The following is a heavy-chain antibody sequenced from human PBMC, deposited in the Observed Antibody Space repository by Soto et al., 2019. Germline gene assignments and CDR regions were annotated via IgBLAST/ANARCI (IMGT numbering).Heavy chain of an antibody. Sequence: GGSLRLSCAASGFAFSDYAMAWARQAPGKGLEWVSDIYNSGRYTYYSASVKGRFTISRDDSQNKLYLQMHSLSAEEPAVYYCAKPIYYGPSDFPTSHYWGQGTLVTVSS. D-gene: IGHD3-10*01. V-gene: IGHV3-23*05. CDR1: GFAFSDYA. CDR3: AKPIYYGPSDFPTSHY. J-gene: IGHJ4*02. CDR2: IYNSGRYT.